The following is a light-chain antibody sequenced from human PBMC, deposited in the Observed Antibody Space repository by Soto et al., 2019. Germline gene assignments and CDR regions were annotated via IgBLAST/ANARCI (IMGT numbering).Light chain of an antibody. V-gene: IGKV4-1*01. CDR3: QQYYSTPLT. Sequence: DIVMTQSPDSLAVSLGERATINCKSSQSVLSSSNDKNYLTWYQQKPGQPPKMLLYWASTRESGVPDRFSGSGSATDFTLTISSLQAEDVAIYYCQQYYSTPLTFGGGTKVEIK. J-gene: IGKJ4*01. CDR2: WAS. CDR1: QSVLSSSNDKNY.